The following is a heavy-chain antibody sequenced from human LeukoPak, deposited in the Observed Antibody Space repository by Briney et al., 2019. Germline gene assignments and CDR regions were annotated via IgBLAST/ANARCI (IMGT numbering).Heavy chain of an antibody. J-gene: IGHJ6*03. CDR2: ISGSGSHT. Sequence: GGSLRLSCAASGFTFTTYGMIWVRQAPGKGLEWVSGISGSGSHTYYADSVKGRLTTSRDSSKKTLYLQVNSLGAEDTAVYYCAKNGEPYYYMDVWGKGTTVTVSS. CDR3: AKNGEPYYYMDV. CDR1: GFTFTTYG. D-gene: IGHD1-14*01. V-gene: IGHV3-23*01.